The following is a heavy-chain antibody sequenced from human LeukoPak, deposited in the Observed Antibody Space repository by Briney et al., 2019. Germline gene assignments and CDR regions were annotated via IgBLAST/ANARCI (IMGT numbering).Heavy chain of an antibody. Sequence: SETLSLICSVSGGYICDHFWSWIRQSPGKGLEGGVYIYYTGTTNYTPSIKTRVTMSLDTSGNRLSLELSSVTAADTALYFWARLSSDRSGYWPDYFDFWGQGSLVTVSS. CDR2: IYYTGTT. CDR3: ARLSSDRSGYWPDYFDF. CDR1: GGYICDHF. D-gene: IGHD3-9*01. V-gene: IGHV4-59*08. J-gene: IGHJ4*02.